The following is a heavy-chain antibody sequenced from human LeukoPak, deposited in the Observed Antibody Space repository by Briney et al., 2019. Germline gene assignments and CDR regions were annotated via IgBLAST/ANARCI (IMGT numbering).Heavy chain of an antibody. J-gene: IGHJ4*02. V-gene: IGHV1-46*02. CDR2: INPSDGTT. CDR1: GYTFNKSDY. Sequence: GASVKVSCKSSGYTFNKSDYIHWVRQAPGQGLEWMGIINPSDGTTFYAQKFQGRVTLTRDTSTNTVFMELSSLRSDDTAVFYCARGPTDMDFDYWGQGSLVTVSS. CDR3: ARGPTDMDFDY.